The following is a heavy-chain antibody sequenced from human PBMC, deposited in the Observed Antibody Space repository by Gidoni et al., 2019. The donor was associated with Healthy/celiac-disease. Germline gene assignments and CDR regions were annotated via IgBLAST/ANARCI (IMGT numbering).Heavy chain of an antibody. J-gene: IGHJ6*02. CDR3: VLGYCSSTSCYTAYYYYYGMDV. V-gene: IGHV3-64D*06. D-gene: IGHD2-2*02. CDR2: ISSNGGST. CDR1: GFPFSSYA. Sequence: EVQLVESGGGLVHPGGSLRLSCSASGFPFSSYAVHWVCQAPGKGLEYDSAISSNGGSTYYADSVKGRFTISRDNSKNTLYIQMSSLRAEDTAVYYCVLGYCSSTSCYTAYYYYYGMDVWGQGTTVTVSS.